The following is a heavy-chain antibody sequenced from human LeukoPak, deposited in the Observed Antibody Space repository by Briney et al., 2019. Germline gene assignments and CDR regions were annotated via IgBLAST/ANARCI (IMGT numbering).Heavy chain of an antibody. D-gene: IGHD2-2*01. J-gene: IGHJ3*02. V-gene: IGHV6-1*01. CDR3: AAEGSSEVPAATNAFDI. CDR2: TYYRSKWYN. Sequence: SQTLSLTCAISGDSVSSNSAAWNWIRQSPSRGLEWLGRTYYRSKWYNDYAVSVKSRITINPDTSKNQFSLQLNSVTPEDTAVYYCAAEGSSEVPAATNAFDIWGQGTMVTVSS. CDR1: GDSVSSNSAA.